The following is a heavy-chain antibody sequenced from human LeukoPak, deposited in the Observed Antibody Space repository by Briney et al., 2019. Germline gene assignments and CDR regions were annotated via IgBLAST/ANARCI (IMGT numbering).Heavy chain of an antibody. CDR2: ISYDGSNK. J-gene: IGHJ4*02. V-gene: IGHV3-30*18. D-gene: IGHD1-26*01. Sequence: PGGSLRLSCAASGFTFSSYGMHWVRQAPGKGLEWVAVISYDGSNKYYADSVKGRFTISRDNSKNTLYLQMNSLRAEDTAVYYCAKLMGELATVDYWGQGTLVTVSS. CDR3: AKLMGELATVDY. CDR1: GFTFSSYG.